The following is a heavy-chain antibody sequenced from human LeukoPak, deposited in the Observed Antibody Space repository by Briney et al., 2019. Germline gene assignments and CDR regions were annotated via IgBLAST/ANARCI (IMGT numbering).Heavy chain of an antibody. D-gene: IGHD6-19*01. Sequence: GGSLRLSCAASGFTFSSYAMNWVRQAPGKGLEWVSYISSSSSTIYYADSVKGRFTISRDNSKNTLYLQMNSLRAEDTAVYYCARRAVAGPQYYFDYWGQGTLVTVSS. CDR3: ARRAVAGPQYYFDY. J-gene: IGHJ4*02. V-gene: IGHV3-48*01. CDR2: ISSSSSTI. CDR1: GFTFSSYA.